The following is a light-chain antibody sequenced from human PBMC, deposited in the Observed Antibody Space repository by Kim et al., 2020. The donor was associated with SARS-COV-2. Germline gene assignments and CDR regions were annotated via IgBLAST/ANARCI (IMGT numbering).Light chain of an antibody. J-gene: IGLJ3*02. CDR2: HTS. Sequence: PGGTVALTCGSCTGAVTSGHYPYWFQQNPGQAPRTLIYHTSNKQSWTPARFSGSLVGGKAALTLSGAQPEDEAEYYCLLSYSGARVFGGGTQLTVL. CDR1: TGAVTSGHY. CDR3: LLSYSGARV. V-gene: IGLV7-46*01.